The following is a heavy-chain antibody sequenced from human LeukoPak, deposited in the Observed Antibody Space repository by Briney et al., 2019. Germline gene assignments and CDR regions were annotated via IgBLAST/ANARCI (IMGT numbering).Heavy chain of an antibody. CDR2: IKPDGSEI. J-gene: IGHJ4*02. CDR3: ARDYVWGSSESDY. D-gene: IGHD7-27*01. CDR1: GFTFSNSW. V-gene: IGHV3-7*01. Sequence: SGGSLRLSCAASGFTFSNSWMTWFRQTPGKGLEWVGNIKPDGSEIYYVDSVKGRFTISRDNAKNSLFLQMSSLRVEDTAIYYCARDYVWGSSESDYWGQGTLVTVSS.